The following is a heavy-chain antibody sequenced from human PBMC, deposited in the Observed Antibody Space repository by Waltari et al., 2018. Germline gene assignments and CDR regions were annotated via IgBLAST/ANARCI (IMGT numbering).Heavy chain of an antibody. D-gene: IGHD3-22*01. Sequence: QMQLQASGPGLVKPPETLSLICTVSGCSLPRVILSWIRQSAWKGLEWIGRISASGSTDYNPSLESRVTMSADTSKNHFSLTLTYVTAEDAAVYYCARDPVIRSAYHYYYYGMDVWGQGTTVTVSS. V-gene: IGHV4-4*07. CDR2: ISASGST. J-gene: IGHJ6*02. CDR1: GCSLPRVI. CDR3: ARDPVIRSAYHYYYYGMDV.